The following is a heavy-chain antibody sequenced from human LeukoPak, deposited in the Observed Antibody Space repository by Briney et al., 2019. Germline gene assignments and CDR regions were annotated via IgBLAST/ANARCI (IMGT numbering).Heavy chain of an antibody. D-gene: IGHD5-18*01. CDR3: ARRLGGYSYGLGY. Sequence: SVKVSCKASGGTFSSYAISWVRQAPGQGLEWMGRIIPILGIVNYAQKFQGRVTITADKSTSTAYMELSSLRSEDTAVYYCARRLGGYSYGLGYWGQGTLVTVSS. J-gene: IGHJ4*02. V-gene: IGHV1-69*04. CDR1: GGTFSSYA. CDR2: IIPILGIV.